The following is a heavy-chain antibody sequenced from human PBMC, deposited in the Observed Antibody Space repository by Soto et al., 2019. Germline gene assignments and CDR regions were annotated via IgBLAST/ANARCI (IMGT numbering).Heavy chain of an antibody. J-gene: IGHJ6*03. Sequence: PGESLKISCKGSGYSFTSYWIGWVRQMPGKGLEWMGIIYPGDSDTRYSPSFQGQVTISADKSISTAYLQWSSLKASDTAMYYCARHIHYYGSGSYGVWYYYYYMDVWGKGTTVTVSS. CDR3: ARHIHYYGSGSYGVWYYYYYMDV. V-gene: IGHV5-51*01. D-gene: IGHD3-10*01. CDR1: GYSFTSYW. CDR2: IYPGDSDT.